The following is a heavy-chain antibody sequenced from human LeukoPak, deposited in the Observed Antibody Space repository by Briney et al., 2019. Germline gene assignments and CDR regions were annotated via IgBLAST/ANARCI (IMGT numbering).Heavy chain of an antibody. Sequence: PSETLSLTCTVSGGSISSGSYYWSWIRQPAGKGLEWIGRIYTSGSTNYNPPLKSRVTISVDTSKNQFSLKLSSVTAADTAVYYCARTLRFGESYYYYYMDVWGKGTTVTVSS. CDR1: GGSISSGSYY. CDR2: IYTSGST. V-gene: IGHV4-61*02. CDR3: ARTLRFGESYYYYYMDV. D-gene: IGHD3-10*01. J-gene: IGHJ6*03.